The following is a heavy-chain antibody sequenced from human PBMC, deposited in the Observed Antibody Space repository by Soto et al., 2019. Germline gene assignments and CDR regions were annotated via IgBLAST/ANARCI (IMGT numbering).Heavy chain of an antibody. J-gene: IGHJ4*02. V-gene: IGHV3-15*07. CDR2: IKSKTDGGTT. CDR3: ARDKEGGVLGY. CDR1: GFTFSNAW. D-gene: IGHD1-26*01. Sequence: GGSLRLSCAASGFTFSNAWMNWVRQAPGKGLEWVGRIKSKTDGGTTDYAAPVKGRFTISRDDSKNTLYLQMNSLKTEDTAVYYCARDKEGGVLGYWGQGTLVTVSS.